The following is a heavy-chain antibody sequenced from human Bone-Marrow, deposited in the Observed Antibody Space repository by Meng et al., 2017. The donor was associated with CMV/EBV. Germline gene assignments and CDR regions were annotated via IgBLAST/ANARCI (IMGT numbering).Heavy chain of an antibody. CDR2: IYYSGST. J-gene: IGHJ4*02. Sequence: SETLSLTCTVSGGSVSSGSYYWSWIRQPPGKGLEWIGYIYYSGSTNYNPFLKSRDTISVDTSKNQFSLKLSSVTAADTAVYYCARDGYYDFWSGYLRYWGQGTLVTVSS. D-gene: IGHD3-3*01. CDR1: GGSVSSGSYY. V-gene: IGHV4-61*01. CDR3: ARDGYYDFWSGYLRY.